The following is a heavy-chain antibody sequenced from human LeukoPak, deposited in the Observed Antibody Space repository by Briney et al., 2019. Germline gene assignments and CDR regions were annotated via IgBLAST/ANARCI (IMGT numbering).Heavy chain of an antibody. CDR1: GGSFRGYY. Sequence: SETLSLTCAVYGGSFRGYYWSWTRQPTGKGLEWIGEINHSGSTNYNPSLKSRVTISVDTSKNQFSLKLSSVTAADTAVYYYATRTSSRDGYNYYFDYWGQGTLVTVSS. V-gene: IGHV4-34*01. CDR3: ATRTSSRDGYNYYFDY. D-gene: IGHD5-24*01. J-gene: IGHJ4*02. CDR2: INHSGST.